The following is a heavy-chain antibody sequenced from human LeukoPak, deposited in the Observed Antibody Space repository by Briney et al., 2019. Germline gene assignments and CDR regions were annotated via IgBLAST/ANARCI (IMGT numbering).Heavy chain of an antibody. Sequence: SETLSLTCTVSGGSINNYYWSWIRQPPGKGLEWIGSIYYSGSTNYNPSLKSRVSISVDTSKNQFSLKLSSVTAADTAVYYCARTGSTVTMLYPFDHWGQGTLVTVSS. V-gene: IGHV4-59*01. D-gene: IGHD4-17*01. CDR1: GGSINNYY. CDR3: ARTGSTVTMLYPFDH. J-gene: IGHJ4*02. CDR2: IYYSGST.